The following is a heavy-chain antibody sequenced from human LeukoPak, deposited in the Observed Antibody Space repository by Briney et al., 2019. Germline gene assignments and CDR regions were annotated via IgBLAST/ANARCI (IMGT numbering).Heavy chain of an antibody. CDR3: AKYCSGGSCPADY. J-gene: IGHJ4*02. CDR2: IYYSGST. V-gene: IGHV4-39*01. D-gene: IGHD2-15*01. CDR1: GGSISSSSYY. Sequence: ETVSLTCTVSGGSISSSSYYWGWIRQPPGKGLEWIGSIYYSGSTYCNPSLKSRVTISVDTSKNQSSLKLSSVTAADTAVYYCAKYCSGGSCPADYLGQGTLVTVSS.